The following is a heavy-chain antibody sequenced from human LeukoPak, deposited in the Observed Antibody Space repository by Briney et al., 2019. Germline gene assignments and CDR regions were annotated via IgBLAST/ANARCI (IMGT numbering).Heavy chain of an antibody. CDR3: ARDDYYDSSGYYSLDY. Sequence: GGALRLSCAASGFTFSSYIMNWVRPAPAKGVEWGSSINSSSSYIYYADSVKGRFTIARDNSKNSMYLQMNSLRAEDTAVYYCARDDYYDSSGYYSLDYWGQGTLGTVSS. J-gene: IGHJ4*02. CDR1: GFTFSSYI. D-gene: IGHD3-22*01. CDR2: INSSSSYI. V-gene: IGHV3-21*01.